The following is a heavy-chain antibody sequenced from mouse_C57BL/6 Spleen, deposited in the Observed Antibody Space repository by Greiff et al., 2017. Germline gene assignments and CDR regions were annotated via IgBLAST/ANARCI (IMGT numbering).Heavy chain of an antibody. CDR2: FYPGSGSI. Sequence: QVQLQQSGAELVKPGASVKLSCKASGYTFTEYTIHWVKQRSGQGLEWIGWFYPGSGSIKYNEKFKDKATLTADKSSSTVYMELSRLTSEDSAVYFCARHEEKPPLDYYGSSHFDYWGQGTTLTVSS. J-gene: IGHJ2*01. D-gene: IGHD1-1*01. V-gene: IGHV1-62-2*01. CDR3: ARHEEKPPLDYYGSSHFDY. CDR1: GYTFTEYT.